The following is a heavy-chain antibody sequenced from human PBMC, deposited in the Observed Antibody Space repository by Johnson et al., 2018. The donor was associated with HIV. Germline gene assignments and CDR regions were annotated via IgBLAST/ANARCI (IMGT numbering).Heavy chain of an antibody. Sequence: VQLVESGGGVVQPGGSLRLSCVASGFRFDDFDMSWVRQPPGRGLEWVSGINWSGGDTTYVDSVKGRFTISRDNSKNPVYLQMNSLKAEDTAVYYCARDSSWGLGTPGAFDIWGQGTVFTVSS. CDR3: ARDSSWGLGTPGAFDI. V-gene: IGHV3-20*04. CDR1: GFRFDDFD. D-gene: IGHD7-27*01. CDR2: INWSGGDT. J-gene: IGHJ3*02.